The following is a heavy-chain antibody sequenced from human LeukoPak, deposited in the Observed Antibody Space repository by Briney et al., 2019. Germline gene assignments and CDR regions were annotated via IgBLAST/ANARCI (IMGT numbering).Heavy chain of an antibody. Sequence: SENLSLTCTVSGASISSHYWNWIRQPAGKGLEWIGRIFSSGSTYYNPSLKSRVTMSIDTSKNQFSLRVNSVTAADTAVYYCAREGTSSWSFQPFDYWGQGTLVTVSS. V-gene: IGHV4-4*07. CDR3: AREGTSSWSFQPFDY. CDR2: IFSSGST. D-gene: IGHD6-13*01. CDR1: GASISSHY. J-gene: IGHJ4*02.